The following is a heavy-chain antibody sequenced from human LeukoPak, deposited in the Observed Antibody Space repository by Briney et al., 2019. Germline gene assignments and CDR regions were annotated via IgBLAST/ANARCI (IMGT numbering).Heavy chain of an antibody. Sequence: ASVKVSCKASGYTFTGYYMHWVRQAPGQGLEWMGWINPNSGGTNYAQKFQGRVTMTRDTSISTAYMELRSLRSDDTAVYYCARATPEYYYDTRGNFDYWGQGTLVTVSS. J-gene: IGHJ4*02. CDR1: GYTFTGYY. D-gene: IGHD3-22*01. CDR3: ARATPEYYYDTRGNFDY. V-gene: IGHV1-2*02. CDR2: INPNSGGT.